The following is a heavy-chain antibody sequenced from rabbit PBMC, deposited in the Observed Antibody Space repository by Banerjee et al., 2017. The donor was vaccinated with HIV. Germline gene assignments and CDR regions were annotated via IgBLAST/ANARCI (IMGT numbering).Heavy chain of an antibody. J-gene: IGHJ4*01. Sequence: QSLEESGGGLVKPGASLTLTCKASGFSFSSGYDMCWVRQAPGKGLEWIACIYAGSSGTTSYASWAKGRFTISKTSSTTVTLQMTSLTAADTATYFCARGISVMLVMLVMVMAPGYFNLWGPGTLVTVS. D-gene: IGHD6-1*01. V-gene: IGHV1S40*01. CDR3: ARGISVMLVMLVMVMAPGYFNL. CDR1: GFSFSSGYD. CDR2: IYAGSSGTT.